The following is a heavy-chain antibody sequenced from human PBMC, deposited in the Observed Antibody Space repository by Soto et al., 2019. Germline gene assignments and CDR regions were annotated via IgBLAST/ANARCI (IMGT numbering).Heavy chain of an antibody. CDR3: ARRVPASGYYYGMAL. Sequence: QVQLVQSGAEVKKPGSSVKVSCKASGGTFSSYAISWVRQAPGQGLEWMGGIIPIFGTANYAQKFQGRVTITADESTSTAYIELSTLPSEETAVHYCARRVPASGYYYGMALWGQGTTVTVSS. J-gene: IGHJ6*02. CDR1: GGTFSSYA. D-gene: IGHD2-2*01. V-gene: IGHV1-69*12. CDR2: IIPIFGTA.